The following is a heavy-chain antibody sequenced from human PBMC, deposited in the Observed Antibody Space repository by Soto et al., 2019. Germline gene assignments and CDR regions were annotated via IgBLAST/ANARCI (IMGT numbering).Heavy chain of an antibody. CDR3: ARWSYYFDY. CDR1: GGSISSYY. V-gene: IGHV4-59*01. J-gene: IGHJ4*02. CDR2: TYYSGST. Sequence: PSETLSLTCTVSGGSISSYYWSWIRQPPGKGLEWIGYTYYSGSTNYNPSLKSRVTISVDTSKNQFSLKLSSVTAADTAVYYCARWSYYFDYWGQGTLVTVSS.